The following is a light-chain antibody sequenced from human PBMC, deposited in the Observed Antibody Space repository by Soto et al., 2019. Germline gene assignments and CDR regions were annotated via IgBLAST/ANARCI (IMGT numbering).Light chain of an antibody. CDR2: EVN. Sequence: QSALTQPPSASGSPGQSVTISCTGTSSDVGGYNYVSWYQQHPGKAPKLVIFEVNKRPSGVPDRFSGSKSRNTASLTVSGLQADDEADYYCCSGAGSNNYVFGTGTKLTVL. J-gene: IGLJ1*01. V-gene: IGLV2-8*01. CDR3: CSGAGSNNYV. CDR1: SSDVGGYNY.